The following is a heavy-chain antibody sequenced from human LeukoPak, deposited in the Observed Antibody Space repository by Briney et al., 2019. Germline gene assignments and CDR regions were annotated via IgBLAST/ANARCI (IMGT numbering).Heavy chain of an antibody. D-gene: IGHD5-12*01. CDR3: ARDGGYEPYYYYGMDV. CDR2: IYSGGST. V-gene: IGHV3-66*01. J-gene: IGHJ6*02. Sequence: GGSLRLSCAASGFTVSSNYMSWVRQAPGKGLEWVSVIYSGGSTYYADSVKGRFTISRDNSKNTLYLQMNSLRAEDTAVYYCARDGGYEPYYYYGMDVWGQGTTVTVSS. CDR1: GFTVSSNY.